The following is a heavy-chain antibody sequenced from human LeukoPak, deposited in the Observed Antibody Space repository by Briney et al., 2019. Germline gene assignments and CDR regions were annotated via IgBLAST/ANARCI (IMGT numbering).Heavy chain of an antibody. CDR1: GFTFSSYW. CDR3: ARDKSVYYDTSGSRFDY. D-gene: IGHD3-22*01. Sequence: PGGSLRLSCAASGFTFSSYWMSWVRQAPGKGLEWVANIKQDGSEKYYVDSVKGRFTISRDNAKNSLHLQMNSLRAEDTAVYYCARDKSVYYDTSGSRFDYWGQGTLVTVSS. J-gene: IGHJ4*02. CDR2: IKQDGSEK. V-gene: IGHV3-7*01.